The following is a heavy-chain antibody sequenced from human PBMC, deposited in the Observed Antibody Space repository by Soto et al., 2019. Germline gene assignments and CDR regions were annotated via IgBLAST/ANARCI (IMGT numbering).Heavy chain of an antibody. J-gene: IGHJ4*02. CDR3: AYVSYYDSSGYYAGSDY. D-gene: IGHD3-22*01. V-gene: IGHV3-21*01. CDR1: GFTFSSYS. Sequence: PVGSLRLSCAASGFTFSSYSMNWVRQAPGKGLEWVSSISSSSSYIYYADSVKGRFTISRDNAKNSLYLQMNSLRAEDTAVYYCAYVSYYDSSGYYAGSDYWGQGTLVTVSS. CDR2: ISSSSSYI.